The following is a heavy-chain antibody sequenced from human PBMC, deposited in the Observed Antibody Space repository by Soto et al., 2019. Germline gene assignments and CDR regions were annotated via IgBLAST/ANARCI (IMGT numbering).Heavy chain of an antibody. J-gene: IGHJ4*02. CDR3: ARGFLPATAPFAY. CDR2: IYYSGST. V-gene: IGHV4-59*01. Sequence: PSETLSLTCIVSGGSISNYYWSWILQPPGKGLEWIGYIYYSGSTNYNPSLQSRVTISVDTSKNQFSLKLSSVTAADTAVYYCARGFLPATAPFAYWGQGTLVTVSS. D-gene: IGHD2-2*01. CDR1: GGSISNYY.